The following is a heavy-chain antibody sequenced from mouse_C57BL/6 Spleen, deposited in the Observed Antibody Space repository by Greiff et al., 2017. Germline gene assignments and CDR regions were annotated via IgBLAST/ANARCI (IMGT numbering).Heavy chain of an antibody. CDR1: GYTFTSYW. V-gene: IGHV1-7*01. CDR2: INPSSGYT. D-gene: IGHD1-1*01. CDR3: VGSSYWYFDV. Sequence: QVQLKQSGAELAKPGASVKLSCKASGYTFTSYWMHWVKQRPGQGLEWIGYINPSSGYTKYNQKFKDKATLTADKSSSTAYMQLSSLTYEDSAVYYCVGSSYWYFDVWGTGTTVTVSS. J-gene: IGHJ1*03.